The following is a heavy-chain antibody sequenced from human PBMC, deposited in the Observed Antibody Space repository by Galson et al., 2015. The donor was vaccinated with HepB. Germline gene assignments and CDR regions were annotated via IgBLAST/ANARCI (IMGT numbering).Heavy chain of an antibody. CDR3: AKDSSEYSSSAGPVYYFDY. CDR2: ISGSGGST. J-gene: IGHJ4*02. CDR1: GFTFSSYA. D-gene: IGHD6-6*01. Sequence: SLRLSCAASGFTFSSYAMSWVRQAPGKGLEWVSAISGSGGSTYYADSVKGRFTISRDNSKNTLYLQMNSLRAEDTAVYYCAKDSSEYSSSAGPVYYFDYWGQGTLVTVSS. V-gene: IGHV3-23*01.